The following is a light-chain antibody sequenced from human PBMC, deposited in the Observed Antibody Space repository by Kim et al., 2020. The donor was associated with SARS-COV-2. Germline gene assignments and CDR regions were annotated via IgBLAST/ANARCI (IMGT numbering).Light chain of an antibody. J-gene: IGLJ3*02. CDR3: YSAADNNRV. Sequence: VVPGQTARITCSGDVLAKKYARWFQQNRGHAPVLVIYKDSERPSGIPERFSGSSSGTTVTLTISGAQVEDEADYYCYSAADNNRVFGGGTQLTVL. CDR1: VLAKKY. CDR2: KDS. V-gene: IGLV3-27*01.